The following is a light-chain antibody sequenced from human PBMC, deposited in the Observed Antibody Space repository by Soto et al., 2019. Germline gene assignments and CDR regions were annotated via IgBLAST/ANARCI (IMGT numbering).Light chain of an antibody. J-gene: IGKJ1*01. CDR1: QSISSW. CDR3: QQYNSYAWT. Sequence: DIQMTQSPSTLSASVGDRVTITCRASQSISSWLAWYQQKPGKAPKLLIDKASSLESGGPSRFSGSGSGTEFTLTISSLQSDDFATYYCQQYNSYAWTFGQGMKVEIK. V-gene: IGKV1-5*03. CDR2: KAS.